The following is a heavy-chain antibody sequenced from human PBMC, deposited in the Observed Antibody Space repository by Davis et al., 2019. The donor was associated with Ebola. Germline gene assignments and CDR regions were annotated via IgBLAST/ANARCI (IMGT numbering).Heavy chain of an antibody. V-gene: IGHV6-1*01. Sequence: SQTLSLTCAISGDSVSSNSAAWNWIRQSPSRGLEWLGRTYYRSKWYNDYAVSVKSRITINPDTSKNQFSLQLNSVTPEDTAVYYCARERGKIGDSSGWYLSWYFDLWGRGTLVTVSS. CDR1: GDSVSSNSAA. CDR2: TYYRSKWYN. CDR3: ARERGKIGDSSGWYLSWYFDL. D-gene: IGHD6-19*01. J-gene: IGHJ2*01.